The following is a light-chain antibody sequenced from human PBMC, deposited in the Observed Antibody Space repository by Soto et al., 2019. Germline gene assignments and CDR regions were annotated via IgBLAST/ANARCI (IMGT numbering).Light chain of an antibody. V-gene: IGLV2-8*01. CDR1: SSDVGGYNY. CDR2: EVS. Sequence: QSALTQPPSASGSPGQSVTISCTGTSSDVGGYNYVSWYQQHPGKAPKLMIYEVSKRPSGVPDRFSGSKSGNTASLTVSGLQAEDEADYYCGAWDDSLVFGGGTKLTVL. J-gene: IGLJ3*02. CDR3: GAWDDSLV.